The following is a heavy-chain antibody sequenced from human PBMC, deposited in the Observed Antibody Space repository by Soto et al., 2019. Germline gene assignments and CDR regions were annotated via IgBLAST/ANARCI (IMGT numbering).Heavy chain of an antibody. D-gene: IGHD5-12*01. V-gene: IGHV1-69*06. CDR3: AMARRDGYNSAYFDY. Sequence: GASVKVSCKASGGTFSSYAISWVRQAPGQGLEWMGGIIPIFGTANYAQKFQGRVTITADKSTSTAYMELSSLRSEDAAVYYCAMARRDGYNSAYFDYWGQGTLVTVSS. J-gene: IGHJ4*02. CDR2: IIPIFGTA. CDR1: GGTFSSYA.